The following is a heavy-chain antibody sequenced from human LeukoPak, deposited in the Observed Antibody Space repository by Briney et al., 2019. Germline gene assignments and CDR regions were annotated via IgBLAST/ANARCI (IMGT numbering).Heavy chain of an antibody. Sequence: ASVKVSCKASGYTFTSYAMNWVRQAPGQGLEWMGWISAYNGNTNYAQKLQGRVTMTTDTSTSTAYMELRSLRSDDTAVYYCASPRRDSSSSAWFDPWGQGTLVTVSS. V-gene: IGHV1-18*01. D-gene: IGHD6-6*01. CDR3: ASPRRDSSSSAWFDP. CDR2: ISAYNGNT. CDR1: GYTFTSYA. J-gene: IGHJ5*02.